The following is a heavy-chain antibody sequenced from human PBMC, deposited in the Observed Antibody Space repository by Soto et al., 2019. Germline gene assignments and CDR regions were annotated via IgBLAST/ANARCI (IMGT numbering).Heavy chain of an antibody. CDR3: ARQIAASPYHGNVV. CDR2: IYPGDSDT. CDR1: GYSFATYW. J-gene: IGHJ6*02. D-gene: IGHD6-13*01. Sequence: GESLKISCKGSGYSFATYWIVWVRQMPGKGLEWMAAIYPGDSDTRYSPSFQGLVTISADKSISTAYLQWRGLNASDTAMYYCARQIAASPYHGNVVCRQGSTVTVAS. V-gene: IGHV5-51*01.